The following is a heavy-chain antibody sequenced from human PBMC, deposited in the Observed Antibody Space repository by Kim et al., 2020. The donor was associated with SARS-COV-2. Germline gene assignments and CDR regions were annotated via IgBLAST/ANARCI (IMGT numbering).Heavy chain of an antibody. V-gene: IGHV3-30*18. D-gene: IGHD6-13*01. CDR2: ISYDGSNK. Sequence: GGSLRLSCAASGFTFSSYCMHWVRQAPGKGLEWVAVISYDGSNKYYADSVKGRFTISRDNSKNTLYLQMNSLRAEDTAVYYCAKDACSSWFQSCYYYYYGSDVWGQGTTVTVSS. CDR1: GFTFSSYC. CDR3: AKDACSSWFQSCYYYYYGSDV. J-gene: IGHJ6*02.